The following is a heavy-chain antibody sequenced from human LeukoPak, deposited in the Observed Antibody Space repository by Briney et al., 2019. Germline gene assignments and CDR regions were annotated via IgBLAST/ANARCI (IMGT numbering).Heavy chain of an antibody. CDR1: GFTLSSYA. V-gene: IGHV3-23*01. CDR2: VSGSGGST. J-gene: IGHJ4*02. CDR3: SRGGSSGYYKHFDH. Sequence: PGGSLRLFCAASGFTLSSYAMSWVRQAPGTGLEWVSTVSGSGGSTYYADSVKGRFTISRSNSKNTLYVQMNSRGAEETAVDCRSRGGSSGYYKHFDHWGQGTLVSVSS. D-gene: IGHD3-22*01.